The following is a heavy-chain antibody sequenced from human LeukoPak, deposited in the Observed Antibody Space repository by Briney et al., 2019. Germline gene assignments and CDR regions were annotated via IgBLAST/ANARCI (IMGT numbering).Heavy chain of an antibody. CDR1: GYTFTGYY. D-gene: IGHD6-13*01. J-gene: IGHJ6*03. V-gene: IGHV1-2*02. CDR2: INPNSGGT. CDR3: ARDSSSSWCSLYYYMDV. Sequence: GASVKVSCKASGYTFTGYYMHWVRQAPGQGLEWMGWINPNSGGTNYAQKFQGRVTMTRDTSISTAYMELSRLRSDDTAVYYCARDSSSSWCSLYYYMDVWGKGTTVTVSS.